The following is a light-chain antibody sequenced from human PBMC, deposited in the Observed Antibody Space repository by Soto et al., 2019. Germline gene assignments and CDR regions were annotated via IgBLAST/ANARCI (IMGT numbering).Light chain of an antibody. J-gene: IGLJ1*01. CDR3: TSYSSRTRFYA. V-gene: IGLV2-14*03. CDR2: DVY. CDR1: RTDVDGFDY. Sequence: QSVQTQPAYVSGTPGQSIAIYCTGVRTDVDGFDYVSWYQQHPGQAPQLIIYDVYNRPSGVSHRFSGSKSGDTASLTISGLQAEDEAYYYCTSYSSRTRFYAFGTG.